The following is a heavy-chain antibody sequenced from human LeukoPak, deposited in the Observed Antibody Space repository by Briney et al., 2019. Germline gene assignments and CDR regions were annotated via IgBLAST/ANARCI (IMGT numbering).Heavy chain of an antibody. Sequence: ASVKVSCKVSGYSVNELSMHWVRQAPGLGLEWMGGFNREDDAPVYAQQFQGRVTMTEDTSTDTAYMELSSLRSEDTALYYCATLDSYYDTSGRPLLPDWGQGTLVTDSS. J-gene: IGHJ4*02. CDR2: FNREDDAP. D-gene: IGHD3-22*01. CDR3: ATLDSYYDTSGRPLLPD. CDR1: GYSVNELS. V-gene: IGHV1-24*01.